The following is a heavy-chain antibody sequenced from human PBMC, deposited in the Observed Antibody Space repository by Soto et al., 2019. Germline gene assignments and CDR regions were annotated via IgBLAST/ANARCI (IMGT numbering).Heavy chain of an antibody. CDR1: GGSISSSSYY. CDR2: IYYSGST. CDR3: AGMAYTSGLRFDP. V-gene: IGHV4-39*07. Sequence: SETLSLTCTVSGGSISSSSYYWGWIRQPPGKGLEWIGSIYYSGSTYYNPSLKSRVTISVDTSKNQFSLKVRSVTAADTAVYYCAGMAYTSGLRFDPWGPGTLVTVSS. D-gene: IGHD6-19*01. J-gene: IGHJ5*02.